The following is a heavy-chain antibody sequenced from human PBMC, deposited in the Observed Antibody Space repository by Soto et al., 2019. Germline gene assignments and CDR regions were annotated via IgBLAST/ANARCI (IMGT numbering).Heavy chain of an antibody. CDR3: AREQVLRFLEWLRWFDP. CDR2: IKQDGSEK. D-gene: IGHD3-3*01. CDR1: GFTFSSYW. J-gene: IGHJ5*02. Sequence: GGSLRLSCAASGFTFSSYWMSWVRQAPGKGLEWVANIKQDGSEKYYVDSVKGRFTISRDNAKNSLYLQMNSLRAEDTAVYYCAREQVLRFLEWLRWFDPWGQGTLVTVSS. V-gene: IGHV3-7*01.